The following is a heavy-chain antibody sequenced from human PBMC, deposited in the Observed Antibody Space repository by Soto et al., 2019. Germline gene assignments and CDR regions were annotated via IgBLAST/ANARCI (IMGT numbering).Heavy chain of an antibody. V-gene: IGHV4-39*01. D-gene: IGHD2-15*01. CDR2: FYFSGST. CDR1: GDSISSSSHQ. J-gene: IGHJ4*02. CDR3: ARQSIDSSGSFDF. Sequence: SETLSLTCTVSGDSISSSSHQWGWIRQPPGKGLEWIGSFYFSGSTYYNPSLKSRVFISVDTSRIHFSLKLISVTAADTAIYYCARQSIDSSGSFDFWGQGTLVTVSS.